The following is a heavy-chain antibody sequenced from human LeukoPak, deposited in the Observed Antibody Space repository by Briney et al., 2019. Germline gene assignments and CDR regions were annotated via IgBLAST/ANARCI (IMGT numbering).Heavy chain of an antibody. V-gene: IGHV4-30-4*08. Sequence: SETLSLTCTVSGGSISSYYWSWIRQPPGKGLEWIGYIYYSGSTYYNPSLKSRVTISVDTSKNQFSLKLSSVTAADTAVYYCARERYYYDSSGFDYWGQGSLVTVSS. CDR2: IYYSGST. CDR3: ARERYYYDSSGFDY. CDR1: GGSISSYY. D-gene: IGHD3-22*01. J-gene: IGHJ4*02.